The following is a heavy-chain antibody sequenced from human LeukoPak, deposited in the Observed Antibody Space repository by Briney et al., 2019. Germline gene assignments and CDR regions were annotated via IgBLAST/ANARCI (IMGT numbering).Heavy chain of an antibody. Sequence: PGGSLRLSCAASGFTVSSSYMSWVRQAPGKGLEWVSVIYSGGSTYYADSVKGRFTISRDNSKNTLYLQMNSLRAEDTAVYYCASGVTSPRLFDYWGQGTLVTVSS. CDR2: IYSGGST. J-gene: IGHJ4*02. CDR1: GFTVSSSY. CDR3: ASGVTSPRLFDY. D-gene: IGHD3-3*01. V-gene: IGHV3-53*01.